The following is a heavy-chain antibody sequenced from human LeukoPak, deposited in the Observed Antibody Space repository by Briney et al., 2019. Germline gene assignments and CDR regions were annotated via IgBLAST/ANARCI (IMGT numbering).Heavy chain of an antibody. CDR2: IIPIFGTA. Sequence: GASVKVSCKASGGTFSSYAISWVRQAPGQGLEWMGGIIPIFGTANYAQKFQGRVTITADESTSTAYMELSSLRSEDTAVYYCARESGGIITPRYFDFWGQGTLVTVSS. V-gene: IGHV1-69*13. CDR1: GGTFSSYA. J-gene: IGHJ4*02. D-gene: IGHD4-23*01. CDR3: ARESGGIITPRYFDF.